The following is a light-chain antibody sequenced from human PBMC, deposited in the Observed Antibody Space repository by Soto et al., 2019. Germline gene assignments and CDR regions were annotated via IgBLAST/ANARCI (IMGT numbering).Light chain of an antibody. CDR2: WAS. CDR3: QQRSNWPSLT. V-gene: IGKV4-1*01. CDR1: QSVLHSTNNKNY. J-gene: IGKJ4*01. Sequence: DIVITQSPDSLAVSLGERATINCKSGQSVLHSTNNKNYFAWYQQKPGQPPKLLIYWASTRESGVPDRFSGSGSGTDFTLTISSLQAEDSAVYYCQQRSNWPSLTFGGGTKVEIK.